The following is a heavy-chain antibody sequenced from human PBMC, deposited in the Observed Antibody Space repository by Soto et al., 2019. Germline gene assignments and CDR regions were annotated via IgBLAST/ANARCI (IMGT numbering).Heavy chain of an antibody. J-gene: IGHJ6*02. D-gene: IGHD2-2*02. CDR3: ASVTRTCISTSCYRYYYGMDV. Sequence: QVQLQESGPGLVKPSETLSLTCTVSGGSVSSGSYYWSWIRQPPGKGLEWIGYIYYSGSTNYNPSLKSQVTISVDTSKNQFSLKLSSVTAADTAVYYCASVTRTCISTSCYRYYYGMDVWGQGTTVTVSS. CDR2: IYYSGST. CDR1: GGSVSSGSYY. V-gene: IGHV4-61*01.